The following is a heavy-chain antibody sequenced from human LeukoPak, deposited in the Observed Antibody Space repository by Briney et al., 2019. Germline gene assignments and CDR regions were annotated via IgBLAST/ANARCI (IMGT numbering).Heavy chain of an antibody. CDR3: AREGRFTFGGGLLFDY. D-gene: IGHD3-16*01. CDR1: GFTFSSYS. Sequence: GGSLRLSCAPTGFTFSSYSMNWVREAPGKELEWVSSISSSSSYIYYADSVKGRFTISRDNAKNSLYLQMNSLRAEDTAVYYCAREGRFTFGGGLLFDYWGQGTLVTVSS. J-gene: IGHJ4*02. CDR2: ISSSSSYI. V-gene: IGHV3-21*01.